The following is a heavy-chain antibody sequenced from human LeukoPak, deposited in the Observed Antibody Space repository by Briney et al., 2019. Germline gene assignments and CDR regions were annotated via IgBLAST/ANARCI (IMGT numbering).Heavy chain of an antibody. CDR3: ARNSYASGWYAAPSSVIRGPFDY. J-gene: IGHJ4*02. CDR2: INPSDGST. D-gene: IGHD6-19*01. Sequence: ASVKVSCKASGYTFTSYYMHWVRQAPGQGLEWMGIINPSDGSTSYAQKFQGRVTMTRDTSTSTVYMELSSLRSEDTAVYYCARNSYASGWYAAPSSVIRGPFDYWGQGTLVTVST. V-gene: IGHV1-46*01. CDR1: GYTFTSYY.